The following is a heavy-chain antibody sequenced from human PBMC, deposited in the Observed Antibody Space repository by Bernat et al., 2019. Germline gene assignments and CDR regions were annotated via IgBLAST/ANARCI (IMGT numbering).Heavy chain of an antibody. J-gene: IGHJ4*02. Sequence: QVQLVESGGGVVQPGRSLRLSCAASGFTLSSHVMHWVRQAPGKGLEWVAAISKDGSKEYYADSVKGRFTISRDNSKNTVDLQINGLRAEDTNVYYCAGETPPYDFDSWGQGALVTVSS. CDR3: AGETPPYDFDS. CDR1: GFTLSSHV. V-gene: IGHV3-30*01. CDR2: ISKDGSKE. D-gene: IGHD2-15*01.